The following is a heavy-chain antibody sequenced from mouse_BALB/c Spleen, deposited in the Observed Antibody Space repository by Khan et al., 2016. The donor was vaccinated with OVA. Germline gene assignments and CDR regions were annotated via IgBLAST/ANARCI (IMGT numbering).Heavy chain of an antibody. J-gene: IGHJ3*01. CDR3: TRWSYWFAY. V-gene: IGHV1-5*01. D-gene: IGHD1-1*01. CDR2: IYPGDSDT. Sequence: EVQLQQSGTVLARPGASVKMSCKASGYIFTSYWMHWVKQRPGQGLEWIGAIYPGDSDTNYNQNLKGKAKLTAVKSTSTAYMELSSLTNEDSAVYYCTRWSYWFAYWGQGTLVTVSA. CDR1: GYIFTSYW.